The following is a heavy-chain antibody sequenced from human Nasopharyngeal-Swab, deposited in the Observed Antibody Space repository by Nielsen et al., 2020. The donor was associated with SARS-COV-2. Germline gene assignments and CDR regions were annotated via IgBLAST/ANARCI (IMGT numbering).Heavy chain of an antibody. CDR1: GFTFSSYG. Sequence: GGSLRLSCAASGFTFSSYGMHWVRQAPGKGLEWVAVISYDGSNKYYADSVKGRFTISRDNSKNTLYLQMNSLRAEDTAVYYCAKGGRFIDWWLLHGDYWGQGTLVTVSS. CDR3: AKGGRFIDWWLLHGDY. D-gene: IGHD3-22*01. J-gene: IGHJ4*02. V-gene: IGHV3-30*18. CDR2: ISYDGSNK.